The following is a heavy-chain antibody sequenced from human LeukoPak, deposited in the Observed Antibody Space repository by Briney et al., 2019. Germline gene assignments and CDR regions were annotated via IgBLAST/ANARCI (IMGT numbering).Heavy chain of an antibody. J-gene: IGHJ4*02. CDR3: ARRGSSGWYDY. Sequence: SETLSLTCTVSGGSISSSSYYWGWIRQPPGKGLEWIGSIYYSGSTHYNPSLKSRVTMSVDTSKNQFSLKLSSVTAADTAVYYCARRGSSGWYDYWGQGTLVTVSS. V-gene: IGHV4-39*01. CDR2: IYYSGST. D-gene: IGHD6-19*01. CDR1: GGSISSSSYY.